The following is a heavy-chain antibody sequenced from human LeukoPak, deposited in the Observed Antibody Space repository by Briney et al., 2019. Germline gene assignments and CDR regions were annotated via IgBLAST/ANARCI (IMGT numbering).Heavy chain of an antibody. CDR1: GYTFTSYW. J-gene: IGHJ4*02. V-gene: IGHV5-51*01. CDR3: ARRAARSSSFDY. Sequence: GESLRISCKGSGYTFTSYWIIWVRQMPGKGLEWMGIIYPGDSDTSYSPSFQGQVTISADKSISTAYLQWSSLKASDTAMYYCARRAARSSSFDYWGQGTLVTVSS. CDR2: IYPGDSDT. D-gene: IGHD6-13*01.